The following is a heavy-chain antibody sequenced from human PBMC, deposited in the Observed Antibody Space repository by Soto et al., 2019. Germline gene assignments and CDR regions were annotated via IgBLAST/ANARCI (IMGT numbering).Heavy chain of an antibody. J-gene: IGHJ6*02. Sequence: SGESLKISCQGSGYSFTSYWIGWVRQMPGKGLEWMGIIYPGDSDTRYSPSFQGQVTISADKSISTAYLQWSSLKASDTAMYYCARNRDCSSTSCYTRYYYYYGMDVWGQGTTVTVSS. CDR1: GYSFTSYW. D-gene: IGHD2-2*02. CDR2: IYPGDSDT. CDR3: ARNRDCSSTSCYTRYYYYYGMDV. V-gene: IGHV5-51*01.